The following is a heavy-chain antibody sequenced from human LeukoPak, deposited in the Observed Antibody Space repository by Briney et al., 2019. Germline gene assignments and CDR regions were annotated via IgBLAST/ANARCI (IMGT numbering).Heavy chain of an antibody. D-gene: IGHD2-21*02. Sequence: PGGSLRLSREASGFTFSTFWVTWVRQAPGRGLEWVANIHPDGSEKYYVGSGKGRFTISRDNAKNSLYLQMNSLRAEDTAVYYCARGGTTKVTYWGQGTLVTVSS. J-gene: IGHJ4*02. CDR2: IHPDGSEK. V-gene: IGHV3-7*04. CDR3: ARGGTTKVTY. CDR1: GFTFSTFW.